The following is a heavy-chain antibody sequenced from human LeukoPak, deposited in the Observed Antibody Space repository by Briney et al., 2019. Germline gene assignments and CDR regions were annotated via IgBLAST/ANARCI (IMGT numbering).Heavy chain of an antibody. J-gene: IGHJ4*02. CDR3: ARGGFYCGGDCYVDY. CDR2: INHSGNT. Sequence: SETLSLTCAVHGGSFSVYYWRWIRQPPEKGLEWIGEINHSGNTNYNPSLKSRVTISVDTSKNQFSLKLSSVTAADTAVYYCARGGFYCGGDCYVDYWGQGTLVTVSS. D-gene: IGHD2-21*02. V-gene: IGHV4-34*01. CDR1: GGSFSVYY.